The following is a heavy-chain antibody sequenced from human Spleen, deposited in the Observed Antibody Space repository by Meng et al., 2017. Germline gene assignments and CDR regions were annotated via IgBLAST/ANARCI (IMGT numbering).Heavy chain of an antibody. CDR1: GYSFTSYW. V-gene: IGHV5-51*01. J-gene: IGHJ4*02. D-gene: IGHD3-10*01. CDR3: ARRGEVWGWYGSGGYYNV. CDR2: IYPGDSDT. Sequence: GESLKISCTGSGYSFTSYWIGWVRQMPGKGLEWMGQIYPGDSDTKYSPSFQGQVTISGDSNTAYLQWTSLKASDNDMDYCARRGEVWGWYGSGGYYNVWGQGTLVTVSS.